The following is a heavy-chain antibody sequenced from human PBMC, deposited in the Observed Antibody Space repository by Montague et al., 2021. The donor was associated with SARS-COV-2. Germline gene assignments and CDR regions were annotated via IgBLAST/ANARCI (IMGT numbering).Heavy chain of an antibody. CDR3: ARGAKYYGFYHPFED. Sequence: TLSLTCTVSDASINTDTYLWSWIRQPPGKGLEWIGRISTSGTTNYNPTLRSRVTMSMDTSKNQFSLNLTSVTAADTAVYYCARGAKYYGFYHPFEDWGQGALVTVSS. J-gene: IGHJ4*02. V-gene: IGHV4-61*02. D-gene: IGHD3-16*01. CDR1: DASINTDTYL. CDR2: ISTSGTT.